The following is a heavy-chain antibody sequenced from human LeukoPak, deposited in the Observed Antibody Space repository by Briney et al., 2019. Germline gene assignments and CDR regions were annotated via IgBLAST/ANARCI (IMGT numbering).Heavy chain of an antibody. D-gene: IGHD3-10*01. V-gene: IGHV3-66*01. CDR2: LYSDGART. CDR3: ARLISGSYHLYFDD. J-gene: IGHJ4*02. CDR1: GFTVSSSF. Sequence: PGGSLRLSCAASGFTVSSSFLSWVRQAPGKGLEWLSILYSDGARTQYADSAKGRFTITRDNSKNTLYLQMNSLRAEGTALYYCARLISGSYHLYFDDWGLGTLVTVSS.